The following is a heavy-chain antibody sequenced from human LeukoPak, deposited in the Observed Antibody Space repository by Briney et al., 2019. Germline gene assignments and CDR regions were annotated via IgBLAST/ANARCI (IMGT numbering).Heavy chain of an antibody. D-gene: IGHD2-15*01. CDR2: IKQDGSEK. Sequence: GGSLRLSCAASGFTFSSYWMSWVRQAPGKGLEWVANIKQDGSEKYYVDSVKGRFTISRDNAKNSLYLQMNSLRAEDTAVYYCARDPRYCSGGSCYCGYFDYWGQGTLVSVFS. CDR3: ARDPRYCSGGSCYCGYFDY. V-gene: IGHV3-7*01. CDR1: GFTFSSYW. J-gene: IGHJ4*02.